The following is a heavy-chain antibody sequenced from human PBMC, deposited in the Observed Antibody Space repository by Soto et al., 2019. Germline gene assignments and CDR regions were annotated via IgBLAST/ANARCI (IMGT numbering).Heavy chain of an antibody. CDR2: INWDSGDI. D-gene: IGHD2-8*01. J-gene: IGHJ4*02. CDR3: AKDTAPRFYDANGHLVY. Sequence: VQLVESGGGLVQPGRSRRLSCVVSGISFDDYAMHWVRQVPGKGLEWVSGINWDSGDIGYADSVKGRFTISRDNAKNSLYLQMNSLRTEDTALYYCAKDTAPRFYDANGHLVYWGQGTPVTVSS. CDR1: GISFDDYA. V-gene: IGHV3-9*01.